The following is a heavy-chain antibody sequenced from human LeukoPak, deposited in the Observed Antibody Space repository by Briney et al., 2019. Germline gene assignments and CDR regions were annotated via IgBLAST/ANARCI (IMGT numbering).Heavy chain of an antibody. Sequence: ASVKVSCKASGYTFTGYYMHWVRQAPGQGLEWMGRINPNSGGTNYAQKFQGRVTMTRDTSISTAYMELTRLRSDDTAVYYCARGEAAAQRYNWFDPWGQGTLVTVSS. CDR1: GYTFTGYY. D-gene: IGHD6-13*01. CDR3: ARGEAAAQRYNWFDP. CDR2: INPNSGGT. J-gene: IGHJ5*02. V-gene: IGHV1-2*06.